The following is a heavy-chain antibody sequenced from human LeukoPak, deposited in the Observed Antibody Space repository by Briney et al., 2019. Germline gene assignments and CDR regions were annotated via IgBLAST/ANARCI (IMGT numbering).Heavy chain of an antibody. V-gene: IGHV3-23*01. CDR2: ISGSGGST. CDR3: AKDHNKVVGATDY. Sequence: GGSLRLSCAAPGFTFSSYAMSWVRQAPGKGLEWVSAISGSGGSTYYADSMKGRFTISRDNSKNTLYLQMNSLRAEDTAVYYWAKDHNKVVGATDYWGQGTLVTVSS. CDR1: GFTFSSYA. D-gene: IGHD1-26*01. J-gene: IGHJ4*02.